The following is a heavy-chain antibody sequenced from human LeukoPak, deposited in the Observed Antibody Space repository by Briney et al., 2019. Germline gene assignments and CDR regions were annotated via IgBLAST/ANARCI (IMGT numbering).Heavy chain of an antibody. V-gene: IGHV4-30-2*06. CDR2: INPSGST. D-gene: IGHD3-16*02. CDR1: GGSISRGGYS. J-gene: IGHJ4*02. Sequence: SETLSLTCAVSGGSISRGGYSWSWIRQSPGKGLEWIGYINPSGSTYYIPSLKSRVSISMHRSTNQFSLNLTSVTAADTAVYYCARVVRPNGYLDYWGQGTLVTVSS. CDR3: ARVVRPNGYLDY.